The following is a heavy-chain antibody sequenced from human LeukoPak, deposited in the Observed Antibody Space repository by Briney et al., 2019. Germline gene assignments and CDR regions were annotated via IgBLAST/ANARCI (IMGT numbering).Heavy chain of an antibody. Sequence: PSETLSLTCTVSGGSISSGGYYWSWIRQHPGKGLEWIGYIYYSGSTYYNPSLKSRVTISVDTPKNQFSLKLSSVTAADTAVYYCARDVGGYYGSGSLIDYWGQGTLVTVSS. CDR3: ARDVGGYYGSGSLIDY. CDR2: IYYSGST. D-gene: IGHD3-10*01. J-gene: IGHJ4*02. CDR1: GGSISSGGYY. V-gene: IGHV4-31*03.